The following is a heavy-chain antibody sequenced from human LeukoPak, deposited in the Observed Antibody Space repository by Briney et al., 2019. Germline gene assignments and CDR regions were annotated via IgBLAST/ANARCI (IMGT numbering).Heavy chain of an antibody. CDR1: GFTFSSYW. CDR3: ARGAYCGGDCYSNAFDI. J-gene: IGHJ3*02. D-gene: IGHD2-21*02. CDR2: IKQDGSEK. V-gene: IGHV3-7*01. Sequence: GGSLRLSCAASGFTFSSYWMSWVRQAPGKGLEWVANIKQDGSEKYYVDSVKGRFTISRDNAKNSLYLQMNSLRAEDTAVYYCARGAYCGGDCYSNAFDIWGQGTMVTVSS.